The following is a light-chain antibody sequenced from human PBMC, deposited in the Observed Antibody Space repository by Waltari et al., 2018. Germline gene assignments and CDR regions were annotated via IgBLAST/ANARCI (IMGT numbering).Light chain of an antibody. CDR1: SRDLGAYEY. J-gene: IGLJ2*01. CDR3: CSYTSSTAAI. CDR2: DVS. V-gene: IGLV2-14*03. Sequence: SALTQPDSVSGSPGQSITISCTGLSRDLGAYEYVPWYQQHPGKAPKVIIYDVSNRPSGVSNRFSGSKSGSSASLTISGLQAEDEADYYCCSYTSSTAAIFGGGTKLTVL.